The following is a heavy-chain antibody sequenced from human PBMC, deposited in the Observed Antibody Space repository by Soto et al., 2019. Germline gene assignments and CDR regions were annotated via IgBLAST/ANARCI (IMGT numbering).Heavy chain of an antibody. CDR1: GFTFTSSS. V-gene: IGHV1-58*02. J-gene: IGHJ3*02. Sequence: GSSVKVSCKASGFTFTSSSMQWVRQARGQRLEWIGWIVVGSGNTNYAQKFQERVTITRDMSTSTAYMELSSLRSEDTAVYYCAAVNYFDGPLIGFDIWGQGTMVTVSS. CDR3: AAVNYFDGPLIGFDI. D-gene: IGHD3-9*01. CDR2: IVVGSGNT.